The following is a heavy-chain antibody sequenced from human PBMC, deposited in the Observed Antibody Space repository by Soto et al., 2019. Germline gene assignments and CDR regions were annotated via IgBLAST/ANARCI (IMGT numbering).Heavy chain of an antibody. Sequence: QVQLVQSGAEVKKPGSSVKVSCKASGGTFSTYGISWVRQAPGQGLEWMGGIIPIFGTANYEPKFQGRVTITADESTSKAYMELSSLRSEDTAVYYRARSGKEYGSESYEYYFYYMDVWGKGTTVSVSS. CDR1: GGTFSTYG. CDR3: ARSGKEYGSESYEYYFYYMDV. CDR2: IIPIFGTA. V-gene: IGHV1-69*01. J-gene: IGHJ6*03. D-gene: IGHD3-10*01.